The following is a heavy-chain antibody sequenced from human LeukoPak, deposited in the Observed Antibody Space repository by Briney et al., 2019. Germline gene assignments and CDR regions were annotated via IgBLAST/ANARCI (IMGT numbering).Heavy chain of an antibody. J-gene: IGHJ2*01. V-gene: IGHV4-4*07. CDR2: IYTSGST. Sequence: PSETLSLTCTVSGGSISSYYWSWIRQPAGKGLEWIGRIYTSGSTNYNPSLKSRVTMSVDTSKNQFSLKLSSVTAVDTAVYYCAIDQSSSWYGSGHYWYFDLWGRGTLVTVSS. CDR3: AIDQSSSWYGSGHYWYFDL. CDR1: GGSISSYY. D-gene: IGHD6-13*01.